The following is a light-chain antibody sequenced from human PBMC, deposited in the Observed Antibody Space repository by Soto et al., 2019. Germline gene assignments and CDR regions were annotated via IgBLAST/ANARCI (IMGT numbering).Light chain of an antibody. CDR1: SSDVGGYNY. J-gene: IGLJ1*01. V-gene: IGLV2-14*01. CDR2: EVS. CDR3: SSYTSSFYV. Sequence: QSALTQPASVSGSPGQSITISCTGTSSDVGGYNYVSWYQQHPGKAPKLMIYEVSNRPSGVSNRFSGSKSGNTASLTVSGRQAEDEADYYCSSYTSSFYVFGTETKLTVL.